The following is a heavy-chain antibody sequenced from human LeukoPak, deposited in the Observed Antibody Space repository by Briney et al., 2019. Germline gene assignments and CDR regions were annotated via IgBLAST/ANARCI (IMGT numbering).Heavy chain of an antibody. V-gene: IGHV1-2*02. J-gene: IGHJ4*02. CDR1: GYTFTGYY. Sequence: ASVKVSCKASGYTFTGYYMHWVRQAPGQGLEWMGWINPNGGGTNYAQKFQGRVTMTRDTSISTAYMELSRLRSDDTAVYYCARVEADSSSQPNWGQGTLVTVSS. CDR3: ARVEADSSSQPN. D-gene: IGHD6-19*01. CDR2: INPNGGGT.